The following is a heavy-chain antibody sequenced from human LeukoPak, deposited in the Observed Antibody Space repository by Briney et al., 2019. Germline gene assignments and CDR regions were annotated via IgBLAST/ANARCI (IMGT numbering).Heavy chain of an antibody. CDR2: ILYDGSNK. J-gene: IGHJ4*02. CDR3: ARVEWGSGSYDY. V-gene: IGHV3-30*03. CDR1: GFTFSSYG. Sequence: PGGSLRLSCAASGFTFSSYGMHWVRQAPGKGLEWVAVILYDGSNKYYADSVKGRFTISRDNSKNTLYLQMNSLRAEDTAVYYCARVEWGSGSYDYWGQGTLVTVSS. D-gene: IGHD3-10*01.